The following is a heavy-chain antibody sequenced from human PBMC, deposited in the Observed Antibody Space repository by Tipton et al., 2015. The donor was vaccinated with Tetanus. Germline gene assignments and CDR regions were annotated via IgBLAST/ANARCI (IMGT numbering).Heavy chain of an antibody. D-gene: IGHD1-7*01. Sequence: TLSLTCAVYGGSFSGYYWSWIRQPPGKGLEWIGEINHSGSTNYNPSLKSRVTISVDTSKNHFSLKLSSVTAADTAVYYCARETGTTHYWGQGTLVTVSS. CDR3: ARETGTTHY. V-gene: IGHV4-34*01. CDR1: GGSFSGYY. CDR2: INHSGST. J-gene: IGHJ4*02.